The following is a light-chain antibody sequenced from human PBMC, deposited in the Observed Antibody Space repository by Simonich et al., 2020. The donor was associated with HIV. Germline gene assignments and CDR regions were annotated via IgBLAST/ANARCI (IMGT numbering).Light chain of an antibody. V-gene: IGKV3-11*01. CDR2: DAS. CDR3: QQRSNWPPGNT. J-gene: IGKJ4*01. Sequence: EIVLTQSPATLSLSPGERATLSCRASQSLISYLSWYQQKPGQSPRLLIYDASNRATGIPARFRGSGSGTDFTLTISSLEPEDFAVYYCQQRSNWPPGNTFGGGTKVEIK. CDR1: QSLISY.